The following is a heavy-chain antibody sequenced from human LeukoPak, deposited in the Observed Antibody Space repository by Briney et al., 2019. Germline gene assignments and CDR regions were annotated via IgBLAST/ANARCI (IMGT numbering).Heavy chain of an antibody. CDR1: GFTFSTYG. CDR3: AKDLSPLVWFVSGSDAFDI. V-gene: IGHV3-30*18. Sequence: GGSLRLSCAASGFTFSTYGMYWVRQAPGKGLEWVAVISYDGTNEYYADSVKGLFTISRDNSKNTLYMQMNSLRAEDTAVYYCAKDLSPLVWFVSGSDAFDIWGQGTMVTVSS. J-gene: IGHJ3*02. CDR2: ISYDGTNE. D-gene: IGHD3-10*01.